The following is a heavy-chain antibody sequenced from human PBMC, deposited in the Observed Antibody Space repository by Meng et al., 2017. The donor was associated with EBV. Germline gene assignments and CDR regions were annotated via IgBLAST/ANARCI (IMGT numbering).Heavy chain of an antibody. CDR3: ARVGIAVAGTGDY. V-gene: IGHV1-2*06. D-gene: IGHD6-19*01. J-gene: IGHJ4*02. CDR1: GYTFTGYY. CDR2: INPNSGGT. Sequence: VRLVPSGAEVKKPGASVKVSCKASGYTFTGYYMHWVRQAPGQGLEWMGRINPNSGGTNYAQKFQGRVTMTRDTSISTAYMELSRLRSDDTAVYYCARVGIAVAGTGDYWGQGTLVTVSS.